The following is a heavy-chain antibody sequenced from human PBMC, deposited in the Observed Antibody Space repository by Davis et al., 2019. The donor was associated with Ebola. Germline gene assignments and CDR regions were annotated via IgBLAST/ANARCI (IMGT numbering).Heavy chain of an antibody. J-gene: IGHJ5*02. CDR2: IKHDGSER. Sequence: GESLKISCAASGFTFSSYAMSWVRQAPGKGLEWVANIKHDGSERYYVDSVKGRFTISRDNAEKSVSLQMNSLRGEDTAVYYCARDRSRYFAWGQGTLVIVSS. CDR3: ARDRSRYFA. CDR1: GFTFSSYA. D-gene: IGHD3-9*01. V-gene: IGHV3-7*03.